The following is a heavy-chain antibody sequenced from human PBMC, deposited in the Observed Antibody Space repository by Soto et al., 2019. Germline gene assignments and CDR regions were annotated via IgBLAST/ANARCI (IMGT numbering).Heavy chain of an antibody. CDR2: ISGSGGST. CDR3: AKSHLITAYVMDV. CDR1: GVTFSSYA. D-gene: IGHD3-22*01. Sequence: HHAGSMRLSCAASGVTFSSYAMSWVRQAPGKGLEWVSAISGSGGSTYYADSVKGRFTISRDNSKNTLYLQMNSLRAEDTAVYYCAKSHLITAYVMDVWVQGTTVTGSS. J-gene: IGHJ6*02. V-gene: IGHV3-23*01.